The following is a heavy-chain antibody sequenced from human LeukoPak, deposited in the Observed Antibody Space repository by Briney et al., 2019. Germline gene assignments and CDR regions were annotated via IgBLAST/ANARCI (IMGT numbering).Heavy chain of an antibody. CDR2: ISSSSSYI. CDR1: GFTLSRFS. V-gene: IGHV3-21*01. Sequence: GGALTLSCAVSGFTLSRFSMTWVRQAPGKGLEWVSSISSSSSYIYYRDSVNGRFTISRDNAKNSLYLQRHSVRAEAAAVYYCALVGATSWAPFDYWGQGTLVTVSS. J-gene: IGHJ4*02. CDR3: ALVGATSWAPFDY. D-gene: IGHD1-26*01.